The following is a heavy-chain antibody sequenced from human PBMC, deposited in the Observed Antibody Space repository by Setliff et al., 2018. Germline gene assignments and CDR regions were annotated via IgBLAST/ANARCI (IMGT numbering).Heavy chain of an antibody. V-gene: IGHV4-59*12. J-gene: IGHJ3*02. CDR2: VYYSGTT. CDR1: GGSISTYY. D-gene: IGHD3-22*01. Sequence: SETLSLTCTVSGGSISTYYWSWIRQPPGKGLEFIGYVYYSGTTNYDPSLKSRVTMSVDTSKNQFSLKLSSVTAADTAVYYCARDRSYYDSSGYYDYAFDIWGQGTMVTVSS. CDR3: ARDRSYYDSSGYYDYAFDI.